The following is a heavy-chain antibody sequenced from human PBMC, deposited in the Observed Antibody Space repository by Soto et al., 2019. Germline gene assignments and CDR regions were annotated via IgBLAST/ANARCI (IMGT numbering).Heavy chain of an antibody. V-gene: IGHV3-49*03. Sequence: EVQLVESGGGLVQPGRSLRLSCTASGFTFGDYAMSWFRQAPGKGLEWVGFIRSKAYGGTTEYAASVKGRFTISRDDSKSIAYLQMNSLKTEDTAVYYCTRGAYYGSGSLGAGPSFDYWGQGTLVTVSS. CDR3: TRGAYYGSGSLGAGPSFDY. CDR1: GFTFGDYA. D-gene: IGHD3-10*01. CDR2: IRSKAYGGTT. J-gene: IGHJ4*02.